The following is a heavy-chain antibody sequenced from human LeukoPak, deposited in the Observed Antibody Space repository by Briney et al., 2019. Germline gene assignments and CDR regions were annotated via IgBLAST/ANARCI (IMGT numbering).Heavy chain of an antibody. J-gene: IGHJ3*02. D-gene: IGHD5-18*01. CDR3: ARDSGYSYGYNSGGSPGHDAFDI. CDR2: INGDGSST. CDR1: GFTFSSYW. Sequence: GGSLRLSCAASGFTFSSYWVHWVRQAPGKGLVWVSRINGDGSSTAYADSVKGRFTISRDNAKNSLYLQMNSLRAEDTAVYYCARDSGYSYGYNSGGSPGHDAFDIWGQGTMVTVSS. V-gene: IGHV3-74*01.